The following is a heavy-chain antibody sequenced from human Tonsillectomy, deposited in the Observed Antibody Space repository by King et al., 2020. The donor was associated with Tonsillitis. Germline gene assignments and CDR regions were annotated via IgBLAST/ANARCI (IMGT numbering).Heavy chain of an antibody. J-gene: IGHJ4*02. CDR2: ISGSGGST. CDR3: AKMGGDIVVVVAQNIFDY. CDR1: GFTFSSYA. V-gene: IGHV3-23*04. Sequence: VQLVESGGGLVQPGGSLRLSCAASGFTFSSYAMSWVRQAPGKGLEWVSAISGSGGSTHYADSVKGRFTISRDNSKNTLYLQMNSLRAEDTAVYYCAKMGGDIVVVVAQNIFDYWGQGTLVTVSS. D-gene: IGHD2-15*01.